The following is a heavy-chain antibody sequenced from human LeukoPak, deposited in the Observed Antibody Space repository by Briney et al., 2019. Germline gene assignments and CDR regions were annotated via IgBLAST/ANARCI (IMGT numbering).Heavy chain of an antibody. CDR2: ISAYNGNT. V-gene: IGHV1-18*01. CDR1: GYTFTSYG. Sequence: GASVKVSCKASGYTFTSYGISWVRQAPGQGLEWMGWISAYNGNTNYAQKLQGRVTMTTDTSTSTAYMELRSLRSDDTAVYYCARVGVYYDSSGYYDYWGQGTLVTVSS. J-gene: IGHJ4*02. D-gene: IGHD3-22*01. CDR3: ARVGVYYDSSGYYDY.